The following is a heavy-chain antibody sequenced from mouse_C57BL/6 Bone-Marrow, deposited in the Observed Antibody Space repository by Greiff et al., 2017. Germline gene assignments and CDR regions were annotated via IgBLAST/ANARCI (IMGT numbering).Heavy chain of an antibody. J-gene: IGHJ4*01. CDR2: IDPENGDT. D-gene: IGHD2-4*01. V-gene: IGHV14-4*01. CDR1: GFNIKDDY. Sequence: VQLKQSGAELVRPGASVKLSCTASGFNIKDDYMHWVKQRPEQGLEWIGWIDPENGDTEYASKCQGKATITADTSSNTADLQLSSLTSEDTAVYYCTTYDYDGGYAMDYWGQGTSVTVSS. CDR3: TTYDYDGGYAMDY.